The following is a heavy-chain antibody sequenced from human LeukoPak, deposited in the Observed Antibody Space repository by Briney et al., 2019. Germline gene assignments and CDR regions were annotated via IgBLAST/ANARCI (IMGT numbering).Heavy chain of an antibody. Sequence: ASMKVSCKASGYTFTSYGISWVRQAPGQGLELMGWISAYNGNTDYAQKLQGRVTMTTDTSTSTAYMELRSLRSDDTALYYCARLSGDPQFFGVVTFFDYWGQGTLVTVSS. CDR1: GYTFTSYG. J-gene: IGHJ4*02. V-gene: IGHV1-18*01. CDR3: ARLSGDPQFFGVVTFFDY. CDR2: ISAYNGNT. D-gene: IGHD3-3*01.